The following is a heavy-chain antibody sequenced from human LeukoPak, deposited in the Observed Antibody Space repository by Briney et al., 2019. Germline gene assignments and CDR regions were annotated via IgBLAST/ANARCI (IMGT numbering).Heavy chain of an antibody. V-gene: IGHV3-7*01. CDR2: IKQDGSEK. CDR3: ARASSGWFYD. D-gene: IGHD6-19*01. CDR1: GFTFSSYW. J-gene: IGHJ4*02. Sequence: GGSLRLSCAASGFTFSSYWMSWVRQAPGKGLEWVANIKQDGSEKQYVDSLKGRVTISRDNAKNLLYLEMNSLRAEDTAVYYCARASSGWFYDWGQGTLVTVPS.